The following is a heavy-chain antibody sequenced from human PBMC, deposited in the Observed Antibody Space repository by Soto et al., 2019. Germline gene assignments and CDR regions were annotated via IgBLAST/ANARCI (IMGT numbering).Heavy chain of an antibody. J-gene: IGHJ5*02. D-gene: IGHD3-3*01. CDR1: GYTFTSYA. CDR3: ARDLYYDFWSGYNWFDP. Sequence: ASVKVSCKASGYTFTSYAMHWVRQAPGQSLEWMGWINAGNGNTKYSQKFQGRVTITRDTSASTAYMELSSLRSEDTAVYYCARDLYYDFWSGYNWFDPWGQGTLVTVS. CDR2: INAGNGNT. V-gene: IGHV1-3*01.